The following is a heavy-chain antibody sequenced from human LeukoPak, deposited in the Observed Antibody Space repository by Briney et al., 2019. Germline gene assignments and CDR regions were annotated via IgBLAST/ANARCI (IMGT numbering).Heavy chain of an antibody. J-gene: IGHJ4*02. Sequence: GGPVRLSCAPSGFTLSTYAMSWVRQTPGKGVEWVSPFSGCFETTYHADSVKGRFTISRDNSKNMLYLQMNSLRAEDTAVYYCAKASAGTGSHARCYHFDQWGQGTPVTVSS. D-gene: IGHD1-7*01. CDR3: AKASAGTGSHARCYHFDQ. CDR2: FSGCFETT. CDR1: GFTLSTYA. V-gene: IGHV3-23*01.